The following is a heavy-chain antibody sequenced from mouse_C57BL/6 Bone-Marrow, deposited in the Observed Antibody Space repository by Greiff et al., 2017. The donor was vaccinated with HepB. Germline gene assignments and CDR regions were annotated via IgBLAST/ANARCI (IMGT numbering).Heavy chain of an antibody. J-gene: IGHJ2*01. CDR2: INPSTGGT. CDR3: ARDGRPNFDY. V-gene: IGHV1-42*01. Sequence: EVMLVESGPELVKPGASVKISCKASGYSFTGYYMNWVKQSPEKSLEWIGEINPSTGGTTYNQKFKAKATLTVDKSSSTAYMQLKSLTSEDSAVYYCARDGRPNFDYWGQGTTLTVSS. D-gene: IGHD1-1*01. CDR1: GYSFTGYY.